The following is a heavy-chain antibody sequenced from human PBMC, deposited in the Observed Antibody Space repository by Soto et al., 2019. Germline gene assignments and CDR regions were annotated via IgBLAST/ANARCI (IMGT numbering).Heavy chain of an antibody. V-gene: IGHV3-48*02. CDR1: GFTFRSYA. D-gene: IGHD5-12*01. J-gene: IGHJ4*02. CDR2: INSGSSTI. CDR3: VRDRGYTGYDLEY. Sequence: EVQLVVSGGGLVQPGGSLRLSCAASGFTFRSYAMNWVRQAPGKGLEWVSYINSGSSTIYYADSAKGRFSISRDNAKNSLYLQMNSLRDEDMAVYFCVRDRGYTGYDLEYRGQGALVTVSS.